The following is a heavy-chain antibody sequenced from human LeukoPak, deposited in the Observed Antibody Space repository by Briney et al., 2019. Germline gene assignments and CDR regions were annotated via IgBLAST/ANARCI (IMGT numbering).Heavy chain of an antibody. CDR1: GFTFSSYS. CDR2: ISWNSGSI. CDR3: AKAASVAGNFDY. V-gene: IGHV3-9*01. D-gene: IGHD6-19*01. J-gene: IGHJ4*02. Sequence: TGGSLRLSCAASGFTFSSYSMNWVRQAPGKGLEWVSGISWNSGSIGYADSVKGRFTISRDNAKNSLYLQMNSLRAEDTALYYCAKAASVAGNFDYWGQGTLVTVSS.